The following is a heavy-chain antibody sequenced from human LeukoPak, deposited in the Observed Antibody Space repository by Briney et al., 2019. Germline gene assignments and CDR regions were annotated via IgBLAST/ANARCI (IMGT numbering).Heavy chain of an antibody. CDR2: IYYTGNT. D-gene: IGHD3/OR15-3a*01. V-gene: IGHV4-39*01. Sequence: SETLSLTCTVSGASISSSTDYWGWIRQPPGKGLEWIGSIYYTGNTYYNASLKSQVSISIDTSKNQFSLKLTSVTAADTSVYYCARQTGSGLFILPGGQGTLVTVSS. CDR3: ARQTGSGLFILP. CDR1: GASISSSTDY. J-gene: IGHJ4*02.